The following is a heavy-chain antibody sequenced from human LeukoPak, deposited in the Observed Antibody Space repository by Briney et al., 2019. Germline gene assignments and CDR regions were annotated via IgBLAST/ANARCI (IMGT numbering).Heavy chain of an antibody. Sequence: GASVKVSCKASGYTFTRYDISWVRQAPGQGLEWMGGISAYNGNTNSAQKLRGRVTMTTDTSTSTAYMELRSLRSDDTAVYYCARAGYSNSSRDNYYYYYGMDVWGQGTTVTVSS. V-gene: IGHV1-18*01. CDR1: GYTFTRYD. J-gene: IGHJ6*02. CDR2: ISAYNGNT. D-gene: IGHD6-13*01. CDR3: ARAGYSNSSRDNYYYYYGMDV.